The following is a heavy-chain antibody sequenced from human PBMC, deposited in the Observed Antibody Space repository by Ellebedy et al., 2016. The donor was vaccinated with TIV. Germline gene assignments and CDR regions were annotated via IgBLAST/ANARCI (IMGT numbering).Heavy chain of an antibody. J-gene: IGHJ4*02. D-gene: IGHD3-10*01. Sequence: ASVKVSXXVSGYTLTELSMHWVRQAPGKGLEWMGGFDPEDGETIYAQKFQGRVTMTTDTSTSTAYMELSSLRSEDTAVYYCARVYGSGREGGYWGQGTLVTVSS. CDR2: FDPEDGET. V-gene: IGHV1-24*01. CDR1: GYTLTELS. CDR3: ARVYGSGREGGY.